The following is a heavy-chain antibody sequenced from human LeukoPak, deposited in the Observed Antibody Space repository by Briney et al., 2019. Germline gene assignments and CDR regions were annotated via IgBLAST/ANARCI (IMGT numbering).Heavy chain of an antibody. Sequence: ASETLSLTCTVSGGSISSYYWSWIRQPPGKGLEWIGEINHSGSTNYNPSLKSRVTISVDTSKNQFSLKLSSVTAADTAVYYCAGVVPIAVADYWGQGTLVTVSS. J-gene: IGHJ4*02. D-gene: IGHD6-19*01. CDR3: AGVVPIAVADY. CDR2: INHSGST. CDR1: GGSISSYY. V-gene: IGHV4-34*01.